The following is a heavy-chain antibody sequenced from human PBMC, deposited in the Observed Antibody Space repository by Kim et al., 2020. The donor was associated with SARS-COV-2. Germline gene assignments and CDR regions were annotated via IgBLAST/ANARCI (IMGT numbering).Heavy chain of an antibody. J-gene: IGHJ6*02. D-gene: IGHD3-3*01. V-gene: IGHV3-23*01. CDR1: GFTFSSYA. CDR3: AKDSAITTLGVAPIYYYGMDV. CDR2: IIGSGGST. Sequence: GGSLRLSCAASGFTFSSYAMSWVRQAPGKGLEWVSAIIGSGGSTYYADSVKGRFTISRDNSKNTLYLQMNSLRAEDTAVYYCAKDSAITTLGVAPIYYYGMDVWGQGTTVTVSS.